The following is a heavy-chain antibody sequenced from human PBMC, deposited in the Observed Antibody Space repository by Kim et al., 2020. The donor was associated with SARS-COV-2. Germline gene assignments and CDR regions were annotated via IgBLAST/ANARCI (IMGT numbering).Heavy chain of an antibody. D-gene: IGHD1-26*01. Sequence: GGSLRLSCEVSEFSFSDSTMHWVRQASGKGLEWVGRIRTKGDSYATVYAASVKGRFTISRDDSKNTAYLQMNSLKTEDTAVYYCTRGPPYSQSYWDAFDIWGQGTKFTVSS. CDR3: TRGPPYSQSYWDAFDI. V-gene: IGHV3-73*01. CDR1: EFSFSDST. CDR2: IRTKGDSYAT. J-gene: IGHJ3*02.